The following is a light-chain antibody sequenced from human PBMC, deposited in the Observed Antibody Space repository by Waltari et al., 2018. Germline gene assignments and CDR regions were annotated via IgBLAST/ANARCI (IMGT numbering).Light chain of an antibody. V-gene: IGLV2-14*03. J-gene: IGLJ3*02. CDR1: SSDVGGYNF. CDR2: DVT. CDR3: SSYTSSITWV. Sequence: QSALTQPASASGSPGQSITISCTGASSDVGGYNFVSWYQQYPGKAPKGVIYDVTKSPAGVSDRCSGAKSGDTAALTISGLQAEDEADYYCSSYTSSITWVFGGGTKLTVL.